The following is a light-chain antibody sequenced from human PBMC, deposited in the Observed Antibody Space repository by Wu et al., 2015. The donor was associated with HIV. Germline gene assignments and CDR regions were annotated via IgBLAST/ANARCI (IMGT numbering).Light chain of an antibody. V-gene: IGKV3-20*01. CDR3: QQYVTSIT. CDR2: SAS. J-gene: IGKJ5*01. CDR1: QSVSSSY. Sequence: EIVLTQSPGTLSLSPGERATLSCRASQSVSSSYLAWYQQRPGQAPRLLIYSASSRATGIPDRFSGGGSGTDFSLTISRLEPEDFAVYYCQQYVTSITFGQGTRLEIK.